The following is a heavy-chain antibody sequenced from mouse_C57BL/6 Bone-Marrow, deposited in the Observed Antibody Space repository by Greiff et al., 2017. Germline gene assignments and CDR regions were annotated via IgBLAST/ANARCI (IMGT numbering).Heavy chain of an antibody. J-gene: IGHJ2*01. CDR2: INPYNGDT. Sequence: EVQLQQSGPELVKPGDSVKISCKASGYSFTGYFMNWVMQSHGKSLEWIGRINPYNGDTFYNQKFKGKATLTVDKSSSTAHMELRSLTSEDSAVYYCARDGVITNYFDYWGQGTTLTVSS. CDR1: GYSFTGYF. D-gene: IGHD1-1*01. V-gene: IGHV1-20*01. CDR3: ARDGVITNYFDY.